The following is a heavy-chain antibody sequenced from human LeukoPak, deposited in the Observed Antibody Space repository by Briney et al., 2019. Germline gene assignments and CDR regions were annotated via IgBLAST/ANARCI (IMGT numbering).Heavy chain of an antibody. D-gene: IGHD6-19*01. CDR2: INAGNGNT. J-gene: IGHJ4*02. CDR1: GYTFISYA. CDR3: AIVAAGGSYYFDY. Sequence: ASVKVSCKASGYTFISYAMHWVRQAPGQRLEWMGWINAGNGNTKYSQKFQGRVTITRDTSASTAYMELSSLRSEDTAVYYCAIVAAGGSYYFDYWGQGTLVTVSS. V-gene: IGHV1-3*01.